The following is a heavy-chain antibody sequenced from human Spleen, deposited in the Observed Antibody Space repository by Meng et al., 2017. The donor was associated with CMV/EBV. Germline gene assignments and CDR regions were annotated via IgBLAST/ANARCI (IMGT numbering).Heavy chain of an antibody. CDR1: GGSFSGYY. V-gene: IGHV4-34*01. CDR3: ARGRSITIFGVVIPGYFDY. Sequence: SETLSLTCAVYGGSFSGYYWSWIRQPPGKGLEWIGKINHSGSTNYNPSLKSRVTISVDTSKNQFSLKLSSVTAADTAVYYCARGRSITIFGVVIPGYFDYWGQGTLVTVSS. D-gene: IGHD3-3*01. CDR2: INHSGST. J-gene: IGHJ4*02.